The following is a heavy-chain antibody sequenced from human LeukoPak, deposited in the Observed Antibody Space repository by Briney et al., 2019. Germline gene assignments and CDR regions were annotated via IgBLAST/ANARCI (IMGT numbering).Heavy chain of an antibody. D-gene: IGHD2-21*02. CDR2: IYYSGNT. Sequence: KSSETLPLTCTVSGGSISSSSYYWGWIRQPPGKGLEWIGSIYYSGNTYYNPSLKSRVTISVDTSKNQFSLKLNSVTAADTAVYYCARDERGGGDCCNWFDPWGQGTLVTVSS. CDR3: ARDERGGGDCCNWFDP. J-gene: IGHJ5*02. V-gene: IGHV4-39*07. CDR1: GGSISSSSYY.